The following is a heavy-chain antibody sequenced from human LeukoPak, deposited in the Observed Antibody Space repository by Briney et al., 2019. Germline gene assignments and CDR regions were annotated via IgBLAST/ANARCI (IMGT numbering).Heavy chain of an antibody. V-gene: IGHV4-4*09. CDR1: GASISGYY. CDR3: ARGLRDEDRHYNYYYMDV. Sequence: SETLSLTCTASGASISGYYWSWIRQPPGKELEWIGYFYTSGSAHYNPSLRSRVTMSVDTSKNQFSLKLSSVTAADTAVYYCARGLRDEDRHYNYYYMDVWGKGTTVTGSS. CDR2: FYTSGSA. D-gene: IGHD2-21*01. J-gene: IGHJ6*03.